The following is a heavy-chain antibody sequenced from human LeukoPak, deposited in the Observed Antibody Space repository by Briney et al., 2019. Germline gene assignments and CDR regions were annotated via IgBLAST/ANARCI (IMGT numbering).Heavy chain of an antibody. J-gene: IGHJ1*01. CDR3: ARDSIAAAIPAEYFQH. CDR2: ISYDGSNK. D-gene: IGHD6-13*01. V-gene: IGHV3-30*05. CDR1: GFTFSSYG. Sequence: GRSLRLSCAASGFTFSSYGMHWVRQAPGKGLEWVAVISYDGSNKYYADSVKGRFTISRDNSKNTLYLQMNSLRAEDTAVYYCARDSIAAAIPAEYFQHWGQGTLVTVSS.